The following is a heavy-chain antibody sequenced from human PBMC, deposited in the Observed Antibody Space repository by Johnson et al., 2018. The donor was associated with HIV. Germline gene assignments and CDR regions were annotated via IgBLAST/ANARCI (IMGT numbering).Heavy chain of an antibody. J-gene: IGHJ3*02. Sequence: VQLVESGGGVVQPGRSLRLSCAASGFTFSSYAIHWVRQAPGKGLEWVAVISYDGSNKYYADYVKGRFTIYRDNSKNTLYLQMNRLRAEDTAVYYCVRSVHDYGDYLWGRDAFDIWGQGTMVTVSS. CDR2: ISYDGSNK. V-gene: IGHV3-30*04. CDR1: GFTFSSYA. D-gene: IGHD4-17*01. CDR3: VRSVHDYGDYLWGRDAFDI.